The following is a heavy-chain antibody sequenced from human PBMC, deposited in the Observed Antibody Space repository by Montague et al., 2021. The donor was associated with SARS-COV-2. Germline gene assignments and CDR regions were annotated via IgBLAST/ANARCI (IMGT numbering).Heavy chain of an antibody. CDR1: GTSFTDHY. Sequence: SETLSLTCDVNGTSFTDHYWTWLRQSPGGGLEWIGEIHHGGDTNYNPSLRSRVTISIDTSKTQSSLRLYSMTAADTAVYYCARVVRVANRPVGFSYSLNVWGRGTAVIVTS. V-gene: IGHV4-34*01. CDR3: ARVVRVANRPVGFSYSLNV. D-gene: IGHD6-6*01. CDR2: IHHGGDT. J-gene: IGHJ6*02.